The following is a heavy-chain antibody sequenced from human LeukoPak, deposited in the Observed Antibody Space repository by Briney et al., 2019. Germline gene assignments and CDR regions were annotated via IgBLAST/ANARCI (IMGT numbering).Heavy chain of an antibody. J-gene: IGHJ3*02. CDR1: GFAFSSYE. D-gene: IGHD2-15*01. CDR3: AREGGGYCSGGRCYNADAFDI. V-gene: IGHV3-48*03. Sequence: GGCLRLSCVASGFAFSSYEMNWVRQAPGKGLEWISYIGYSGSTIYYADSVKGRFTISRDNAKNSLYLQMNSLRAEDTAVYYCAREGGGYCSGGRCYNADAFDIWGQGTMVTVSS. CDR2: IGYSGSTI.